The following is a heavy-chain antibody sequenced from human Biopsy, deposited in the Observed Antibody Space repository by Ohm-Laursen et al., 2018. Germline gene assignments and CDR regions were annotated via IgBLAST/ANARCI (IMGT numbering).Heavy chain of an antibody. CDR3: ARDGEAKYCKHGVCPSDF. V-gene: IGHV3-21*01. CDR1: GFTFSGFS. Sequence: SLRLSCAASGFTFSGFSMNWVRQAPGQGLEWVSSISASGNHIYYTDSVKGRFTVSRDNGKNSVYLQMNSLRVEDTAVYYCARDGEAKYCKHGVCPSDFWGQGTPVTVSS. J-gene: IGHJ4*02. CDR2: ISASGNHI. D-gene: IGHD2-8*01.